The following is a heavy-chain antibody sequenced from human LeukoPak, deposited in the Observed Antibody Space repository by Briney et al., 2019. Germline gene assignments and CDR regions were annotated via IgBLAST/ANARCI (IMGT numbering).Heavy chain of an antibody. CDR1: GHSLSTANYY. D-gene: IGHD2-2*01. J-gene: IGHJ4*02. CDR2: IYFSGSM. CDR3: ARDSCSSTSCRKKFDN. V-gene: IGHV4-39*07. Sequence: PSETMSLTCTVSGHSLSTANYYWDRLRQPPGKELQGIGRIYFSGSMYYNPSLKSRVTISVETSKVQASLNLSSVTAADTAVYYCARDSCSSTSCRKKFDNWGQGTLVTVSS.